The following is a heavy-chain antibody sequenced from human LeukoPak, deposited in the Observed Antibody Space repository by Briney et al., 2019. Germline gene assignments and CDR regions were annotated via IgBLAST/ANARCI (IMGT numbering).Heavy chain of an antibody. V-gene: IGHV3-7*05. CDR2: IKQDGREE. CDR1: GFMFSNYW. Sequence: GGSLRLPCAASGFMFSNYWMSRVRQAPGKGLEWVANIKQDGREEYYVDSLKGRFTISRDNAKNSLYLQMNRLRAEDTAVYYCATISQRSLDPWGQGTLVTVSS. CDR3: ATISQRSLDP. J-gene: IGHJ5*02.